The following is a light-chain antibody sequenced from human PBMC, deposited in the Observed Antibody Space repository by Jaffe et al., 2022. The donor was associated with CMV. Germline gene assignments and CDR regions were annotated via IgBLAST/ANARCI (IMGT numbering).Light chain of an antibody. CDR1: QTVSSD. V-gene: IGKV3-20*01. J-gene: IGKJ1*01. CDR2: GAS. CDR3: QQYGSSPRT. Sequence: EIVLTQSPGTLSLSPGERATLSCRAGQTVSSDLAWYQQKPGQAPRLLIYGASSRATGIPDRFSGSGSGTDFTLTISRLEPEDFAVYYCQQYGSSPRTFGQGTKVEIK.